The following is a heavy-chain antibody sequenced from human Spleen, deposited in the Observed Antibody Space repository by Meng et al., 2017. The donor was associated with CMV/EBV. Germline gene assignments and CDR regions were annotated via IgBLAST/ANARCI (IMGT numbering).Heavy chain of an antibody. CDR2: INPNTGGT. D-gene: IGHD3/OR15-3a*01. CDR3: ARERGLGFRGLNDALDI. V-gene: IGHV1-2*02. J-gene: IGHJ3*02. Sequence: SVMVSCKADGYTFTLYYIHWVRQAPGQGLEWMGWINPNTGGTDSAQRFQGRVTMTGDTSTSTAYLELSRLTSDDTALYYCARERGLGFRGLNDALDIWGQGTMVTVSS. CDR1: GYTFTLYY.